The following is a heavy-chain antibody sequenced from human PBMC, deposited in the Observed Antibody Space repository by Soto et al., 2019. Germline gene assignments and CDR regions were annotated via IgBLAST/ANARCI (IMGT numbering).Heavy chain of an antibody. D-gene: IGHD2-8*01. V-gene: IGHV5-10-1*01. Sequence: GESLKISCKGSGYSFTSYWISWVRQMPGKGLEWMGRIDPSDSYTNYSPSFQGHVTISADKSISTAYLQWSSLKASDTAMYYCASQSLYCTNGVCPFTDYWGQGTLVTAPQ. CDR1: GYSFTSYW. J-gene: IGHJ4*02. CDR3: ASQSLYCTNGVCPFTDY. CDR2: IDPSDSYT.